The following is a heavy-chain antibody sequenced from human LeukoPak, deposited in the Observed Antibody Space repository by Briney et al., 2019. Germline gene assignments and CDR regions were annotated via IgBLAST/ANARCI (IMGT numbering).Heavy chain of an antibody. CDR1: GYTFTSYC. V-gene: IGHV1-18*01. J-gene: IGHJ6*02. CDR3: ARAVVVTVRGYYGMDV. CDR2: ISAYNGNT. Sequence: ASVKVSCKASGYTFTSYCISWVRQAPGQGLEWMGWISAYNGNTNYAQKLQGRVTMTTDTSTSTAYMELRSLRSDDTAVYYCARAVVVTVRGYYGMDVWGQGTTVTVSS. D-gene: IGHD2-21*02.